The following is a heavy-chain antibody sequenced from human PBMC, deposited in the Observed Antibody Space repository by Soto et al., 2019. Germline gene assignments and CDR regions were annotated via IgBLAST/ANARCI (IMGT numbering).Heavy chain of an antibody. V-gene: IGHV1-18*01. Sequence: ASVKVSCKASGYTFTSYGISWVRQAPGQGLEWMGWISAYNGNTNYAQKLQGRVTMTTDTSTSTAYMELRSLRSDDTAVYYCARAEPVLWYSSSWYGFDYWGQGTLVTVSS. CDR2: ISAYNGNT. CDR3: ARAEPVLWYSSSWYGFDY. J-gene: IGHJ4*02. D-gene: IGHD6-13*01. CDR1: GYTFTSYG.